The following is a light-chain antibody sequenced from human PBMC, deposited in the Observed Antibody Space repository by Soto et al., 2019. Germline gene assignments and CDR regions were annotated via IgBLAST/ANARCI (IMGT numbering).Light chain of an antibody. J-gene: IGKJ2*01. Sequence: EIQMTQSPSALSASVGDRVTITCRASQTISTYLNWYQQKPGKAPKLLIYAASTLQSGVPSRFSGSGSGIDFTLIISSLQPEDFATYYCQQSLGIPYTFGQGTRLEI. CDR2: AAS. V-gene: IGKV1-39*01. CDR1: QTISTY. CDR3: QQSLGIPYT.